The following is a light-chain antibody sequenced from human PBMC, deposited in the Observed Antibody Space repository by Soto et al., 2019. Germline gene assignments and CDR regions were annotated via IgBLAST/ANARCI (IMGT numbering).Light chain of an antibody. CDR3: SSYTSSSTVV. Sequence: QSALTQPASVSGSPGQSITISCTGTSSDVGGYNYVSWYQQQPGKAPKLMIYDVSNRPSGVSNRFSGSKSGNTASLTISGLQAEDEADYYCSSYTSSSTVVFAGGTKRTVL. CDR1: SSDVGGYNY. J-gene: IGLJ2*01. V-gene: IGLV2-14*01. CDR2: DVS.